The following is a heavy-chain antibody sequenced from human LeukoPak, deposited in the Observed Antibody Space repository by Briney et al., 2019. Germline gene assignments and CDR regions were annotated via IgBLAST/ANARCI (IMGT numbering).Heavy chain of an antibody. CDR3: ARGRSNYYGMDV. J-gene: IGHJ6*02. CDR2: IYYNGNT. V-gene: IGHV4-59*01. CDR1: DGSINSYY. D-gene: IGHD1-26*01. Sequence: SETLSLTCSVSDGSINSYYWNWIRRPPGKGLEWIGYIYYNGNTNYSPSLKSRVTMSVDTSKNLRSLKVSSVTAADTAVYYCARGRSNYYGMDVWGQGTTVTVSS.